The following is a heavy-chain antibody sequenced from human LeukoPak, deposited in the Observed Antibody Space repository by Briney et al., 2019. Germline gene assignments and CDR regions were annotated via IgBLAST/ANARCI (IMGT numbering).Heavy chain of an antibody. CDR2: IYHSGST. J-gene: IGHJ2*01. CDR1: GGSISSYY. D-gene: IGHD5-18*01. CDR3: ARSYGQRYFDL. V-gene: IGHV4-59*08. Sequence: SETLSLTCTVSGGSISSYYWSWIRQPPGKGLEWIGYIYHSGSTNYNPSLKSRVTISVDTSKNQFSLKLSSVTAADTAVYYCARSYGQRYFDLWGRGTLVTVSS.